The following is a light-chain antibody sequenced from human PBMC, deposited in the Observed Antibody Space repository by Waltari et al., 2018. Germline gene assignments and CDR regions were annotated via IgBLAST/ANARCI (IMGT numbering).Light chain of an antibody. Sequence: DVVLTQTPLSSPVTLGQPASTSCRSSHSLVHSDGMTYLSWLQQRPGQPPRLLIYQISERFSGVPDRFSGSGAVTDFTLTISRVEADDVGVYYCVQTEQHPWTFGLGTKVEIK. CDR2: QIS. J-gene: IGKJ1*01. CDR1: HSLVHSDGMTY. V-gene: IGKV2-24*01. CDR3: VQTEQHPWT.